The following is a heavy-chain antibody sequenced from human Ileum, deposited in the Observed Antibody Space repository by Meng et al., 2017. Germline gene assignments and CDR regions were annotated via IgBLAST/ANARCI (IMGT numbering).Heavy chain of an antibody. V-gene: IGHV4-4*03. CDR1: GASIIGVKW. D-gene: IGHD7-27*01. CDR2: IHHSGST. Sequence: GPSLMDPPGTPSLTCTVSGASIIGVKWWTWVRQTPGKGLEWIGEIHHSGSTNSIPSLKSRVTLSVDKSKNQFSLSMTSVTAADTAVYYCARGTGDIRVGFDYWGQGTLVTVSS. J-gene: IGHJ4*02. CDR3: ARGTGDIRVGFDY.